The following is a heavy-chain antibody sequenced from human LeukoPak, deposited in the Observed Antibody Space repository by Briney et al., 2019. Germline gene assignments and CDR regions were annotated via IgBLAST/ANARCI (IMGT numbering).Heavy chain of an antibody. V-gene: IGHV3-21*01. D-gene: IGHD3-3*01. CDR1: GFAFSNYA. Sequence: NPGGSLRLSCAASGFAFSNYAMAWVRQAPGKEPEWVSVITGGGADTYQIDSVKGRFTISRDNAENSLYLQMNSLRAEDTAVYYCARDEGIRFLEGRLVRDYYGMDVWGQGTTVTVSS. CDR3: ARDEGIRFLEGRLVRDYYGMDV. J-gene: IGHJ6*02. CDR2: ITGGGADT.